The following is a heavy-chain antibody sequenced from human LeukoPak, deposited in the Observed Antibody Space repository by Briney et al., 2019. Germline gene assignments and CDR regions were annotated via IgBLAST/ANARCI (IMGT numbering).Heavy chain of an antibody. CDR2: ISYDGNNK. CDR1: GFTFSSYG. J-gene: IGHJ4*02. CDR3: ARLDYDTSGYYYGDS. Sequence: PGGSLRLSCAASGFTFSSYGMHWVRQAPGKGLEWVAVISYDGNNKYYADSVKGRFTISRDNSKNTLYLQMNSLRAEDTAVYYCARLDYDTSGYYYGDSWGQGTLVTVSS. D-gene: IGHD3-22*01. V-gene: IGHV3-30*03.